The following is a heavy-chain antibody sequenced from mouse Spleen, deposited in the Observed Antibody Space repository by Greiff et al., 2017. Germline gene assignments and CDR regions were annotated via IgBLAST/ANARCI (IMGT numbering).Heavy chain of an antibody. J-gene: IGHJ2*01. Sequence: EVHLVESGGGLVKPGGSLKLSCAASGFTFSSYAMSWVRQTPEKRLEWVATISSGGSYTYYPDSVKGRFTISRDNAKNTLYLQMSSLRSEDTAMYYCARDYYGSSSPDYFDYWGQGTTLTVSS. CDR3: ARDYYGSSSPDYFDY. D-gene: IGHD1-1*01. V-gene: IGHV5-9-3*01. CDR1: GFTFSSYA. CDR2: ISSGGSYT.